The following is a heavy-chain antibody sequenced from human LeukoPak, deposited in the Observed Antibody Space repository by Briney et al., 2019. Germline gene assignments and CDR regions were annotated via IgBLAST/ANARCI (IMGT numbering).Heavy chain of an antibody. D-gene: IGHD7-27*01. Sequence: SETLSLTCTVSGGSISSGDYYWSWIRQPPGKGLEWIGYIYYSGSTYYNPSLKSRVTISVDTSKNQFSLKLSSVTAADTAVYYCARRTSWGRDFDYWGQGTLVTASS. J-gene: IGHJ4*02. V-gene: IGHV4-30-4*02. CDR2: IYYSGST. CDR3: ARRTSWGRDFDY. CDR1: GGSISSGDYY.